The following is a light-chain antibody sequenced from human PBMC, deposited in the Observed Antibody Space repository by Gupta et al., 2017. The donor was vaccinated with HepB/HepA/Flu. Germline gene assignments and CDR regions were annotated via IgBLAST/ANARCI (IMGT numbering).Light chain of an antibody. CDR2: RNN. J-gene: IGLJ2*01. Sequence: SVLTQTPSASGPPGPRVTTSFSGSSSDIDTYAVYWYQRRPGTAPKLLIYRNNERPAGGSELFSGSKSGTSAALAIIGIRAVEEADYYCESWDYCRSGRVVFGGGTKLTVL. V-gene: IGLV1-47*01. CDR3: ESWDYCRSGRVV. CDR1: SSDIDTYA.